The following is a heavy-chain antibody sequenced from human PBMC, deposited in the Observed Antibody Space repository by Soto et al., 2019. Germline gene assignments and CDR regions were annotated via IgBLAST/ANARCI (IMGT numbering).Heavy chain of an antibody. J-gene: IGHJ4*02. V-gene: IGHV4-39*01. CDR2: AYSSGST. D-gene: IGHD2-15*01. CDR3: ARHAGYCSGGSCYGGLLFY. CDR1: GGSISSSSYW. Sequence: SETLSLTCTVSGGSISSSSYWWGWIRQSPAMGLDWIGSAYSSGSTYYSPSLKSRVTISVDTSKNQFSLKLSSVTAADTAVYYCARHAGYCSGGSCYGGLLFYWGQGTLVTVSS.